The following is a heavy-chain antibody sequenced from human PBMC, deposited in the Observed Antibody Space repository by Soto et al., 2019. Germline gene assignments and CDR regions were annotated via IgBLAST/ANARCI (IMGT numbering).Heavy chain of an antibody. Sequence: SETLSLTCAVYGGSFSGYYWSWIRQPPGKGLEWIGEINHSGSTNYNPSLKSRVTISVDTSKNQFSLKLSSVTAADTAVYYCATGLRQQLSRYYYYYYGMDVWGQGTTVTVSS. D-gene: IGHD6-13*01. J-gene: IGHJ6*02. CDR1: GGSFSGYY. V-gene: IGHV4-34*01. CDR3: ATGLRQQLSRYYYYYYGMDV. CDR2: INHSGST.